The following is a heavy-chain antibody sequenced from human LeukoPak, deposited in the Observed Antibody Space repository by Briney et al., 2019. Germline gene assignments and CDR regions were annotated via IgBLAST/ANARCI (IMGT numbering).Heavy chain of an antibody. Sequence: GGSLRLSCAASGFTFSSYAMHWVRQAPGRGLEWVAVISYDGSNKYYADSVKGRFTISRDNSKNTLYLQMNSLRAEDTAVYYCASPVVDDSSGYWGQGTLVTVSS. CDR2: ISYDGSNK. D-gene: IGHD3-22*01. CDR1: GFTFSSYA. CDR3: ASPVVDDSSGY. J-gene: IGHJ4*02. V-gene: IGHV3-30*04.